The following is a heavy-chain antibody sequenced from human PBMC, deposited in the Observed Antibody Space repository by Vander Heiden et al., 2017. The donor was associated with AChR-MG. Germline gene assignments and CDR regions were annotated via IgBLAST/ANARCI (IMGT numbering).Heavy chain of an antibody. Sequence: QLVESGGGLVKPGESLRLSCAASGFTFSGSSMNCVRQSPGKGLEWVASITRSSKYIYYADSVDGRFIISRDNAKNSLILQMNSLRAEDTAVYYCARDLDSSGFYIDLWGQGTLVTVSS. V-gene: IGHV3-21*01. CDR1: GFTFSGSS. CDR2: ITRSSKYI. D-gene: IGHD3-22*01. J-gene: IGHJ5*02. CDR3: ARDLDSSGFYIDL.